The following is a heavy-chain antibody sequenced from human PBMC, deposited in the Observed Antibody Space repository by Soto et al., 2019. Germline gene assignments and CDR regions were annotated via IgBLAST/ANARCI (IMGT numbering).Heavy chain of an antibody. CDR1: GGTFSSYA. J-gene: IGHJ4*02. CDR3: ARFKSDKEGIEY. D-gene: IGHD3-22*01. V-gene: IGHV1-69*13. Sequence: GASVKVSCRASGGTFSSYASSWVRQAPGQGLEWMGGIIPIFGTANYAQKFQGRVTITADESTSTAYMELSSLRSEDTAVYYCARFKSDKEGIEYWGQGTLVTVSS. CDR2: IIPIFGTA.